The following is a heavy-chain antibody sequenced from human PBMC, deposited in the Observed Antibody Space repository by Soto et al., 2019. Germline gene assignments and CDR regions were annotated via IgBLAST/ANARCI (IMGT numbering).Heavy chain of an antibody. CDR2: ISGSGGST. CDR1: GFTFSSYA. J-gene: IGHJ4*02. D-gene: IGHD3-10*01. CDR3: AKDLGLVLLWFGELLSEDY. Sequence: GGSLRLSCAASGFTFSSYAMSWVRQAPGKGLEWVSAISGSGGSTYYADSVKGRFTISRDNSKNTLYLQMNSLRAEDTAVYYCAKDLGLVLLWFGELLSEDYWGQGTLVTVSS. V-gene: IGHV3-23*01.